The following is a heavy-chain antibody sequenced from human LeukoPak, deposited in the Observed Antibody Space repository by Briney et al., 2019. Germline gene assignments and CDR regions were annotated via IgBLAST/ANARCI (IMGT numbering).Heavy chain of an antibody. Sequence: GGSLRLSCAASGFTFSRYWMHWVRQAPGKGLVWVSRISSDGTGTTYADSVKGRFTISRDNAKNTLYLQMISLAAEDTAVYFCVRAYSDSSGYYPPYFDYWGQGTLVTVSS. D-gene: IGHD3-22*01. V-gene: IGHV3-74*01. CDR3: VRAYSDSSGYYPPYFDY. CDR1: GFTFSRYW. CDR2: ISSDGTGT. J-gene: IGHJ4*02.